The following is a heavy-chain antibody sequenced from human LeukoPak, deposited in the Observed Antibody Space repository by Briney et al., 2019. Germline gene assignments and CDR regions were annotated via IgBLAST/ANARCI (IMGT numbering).Heavy chain of an antibody. Sequence: PGGSLRLSCSASGFTFSSHAMHWVRQAPGKGLEYVSAISSNGGTTYYADSVKGKFTISRDNSKSTLYLQMSSPRAEDTAVYYCVKAVLGQWLASDYWGQGTLVTVSS. CDR1: GFTFSSHA. D-gene: IGHD6-19*01. CDR2: ISSNGGTT. V-gene: IGHV3-64D*06. CDR3: VKAVLGQWLASDY. J-gene: IGHJ4*02.